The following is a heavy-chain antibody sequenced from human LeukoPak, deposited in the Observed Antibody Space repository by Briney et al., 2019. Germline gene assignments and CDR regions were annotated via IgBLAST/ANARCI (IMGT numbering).Heavy chain of an antibody. CDR3: ARSGISGTYDYYYYGMDV. CDR1: GGSISSYY. Sequence: ASETLSLTCTVSGGSISSYYWSWIRQPPGKGLEWIGYIYTSGSTNYNPSLKSRVAISVDPSKNHFSLNLSSVTAADTAVYYCARSGISGTYDYYYYGMDVWGQGTTVIVSS. CDR2: IYTSGST. J-gene: IGHJ6*02. V-gene: IGHV4-4*09. D-gene: IGHD3-10*01.